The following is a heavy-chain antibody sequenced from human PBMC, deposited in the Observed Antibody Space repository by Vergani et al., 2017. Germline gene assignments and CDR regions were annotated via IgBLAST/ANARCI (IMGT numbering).Heavy chain of an antibody. CDR1: GFTFTNFA. D-gene: IGHD5-24*01. Sequence: EVQLLESGGNLVQPGGSLRLSCAASGFTFTNFAMTWVRQAPGEGLEWVSGISGSGGFTYYADSVKGRFTISRDNSKNTLYLQMNSLRAEDTAVYYCAKERATDYYYMDVWGKGTTVTVSS. CDR3: AKERATDYYYMDV. CDR2: ISGSGGFT. V-gene: IGHV3-23*01. J-gene: IGHJ6*03.